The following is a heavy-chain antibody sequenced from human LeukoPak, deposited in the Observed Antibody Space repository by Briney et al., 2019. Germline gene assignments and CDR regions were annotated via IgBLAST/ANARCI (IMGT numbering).Heavy chain of an antibody. CDR2: ISGSGGST. Sequence: PGGSLRLSCAASGFTFGSYAMSWVRQAPGKGLEWVSAISGSGGSTYYADSVKGRFTISRDNSKNTLYLQMNSLRAEDTAVYYCARVGCSSTSCYTGYTHGDWFDPWGQGTLVTVSS. CDR3: ARVGCSSTSCYTGYTHGDWFDP. D-gene: IGHD2-2*02. CDR1: GFTFGSYA. V-gene: IGHV3-23*01. J-gene: IGHJ5*02.